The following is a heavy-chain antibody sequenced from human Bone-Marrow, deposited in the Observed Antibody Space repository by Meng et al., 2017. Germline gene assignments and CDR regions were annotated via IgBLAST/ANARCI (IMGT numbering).Heavy chain of an antibody. Sequence: SETLSLTCSVSGDSINSMNSYYWSWFRQPPGKGLEWIGYIHYSGGTNYNPSLKSRVTISVDTSKKQFSLEVSSVTAADTAVYYCARDRGGSGWYFDYWGQGTLVTVSS. CDR2: IHYSGGT. CDR3: ARDRGGSGWYFDY. D-gene: IGHD6-19*01. CDR1: GDSINSMNSYY. V-gene: IGHV4-61*01. J-gene: IGHJ4*02.